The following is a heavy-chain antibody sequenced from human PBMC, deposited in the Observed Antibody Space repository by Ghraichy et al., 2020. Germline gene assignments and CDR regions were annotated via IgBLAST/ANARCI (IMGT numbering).Heavy chain of an antibody. D-gene: IGHD2-2*01. CDR3: AKTTAVQYYYGLDV. CDR1: GFTFNNYA. J-gene: IGHJ6*02. V-gene: IGHV3-23*01. CDR2: NTVSGGRT. Sequence: GGSLRLSCAASGFTFNNYAMSWVRQAPGKGLEWVSLNTVSGGRTSYADSVKGRFTLSLDPSKTTMYLQMNSLRTEDSAIYYCAKTTAVQYYYGLDVWGQGTTVIVSS.